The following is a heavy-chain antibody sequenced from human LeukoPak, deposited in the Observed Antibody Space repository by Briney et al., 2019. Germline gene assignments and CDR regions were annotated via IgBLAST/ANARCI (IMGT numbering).Heavy chain of an antibody. J-gene: IGHJ6*02. CDR3: ASDVPAIVGSSWYSWGYYYYYYGMDV. CDR1: GFTLSSYW. D-gene: IGHD6-13*01. CDR2: IKQVVSEK. V-gene: IGHV3-7*01. Sequence: PGGSLRLSCAASGFTLSSYWMRWGRQAAGKGLEWVANIKQVVSEKYYVGSVNGRFTISRYNAKNSLYLQMNSLRADDTAVYYCASDVPAIVGSSWYSWGYYYYYYGMDVWGQGTTVTVSS.